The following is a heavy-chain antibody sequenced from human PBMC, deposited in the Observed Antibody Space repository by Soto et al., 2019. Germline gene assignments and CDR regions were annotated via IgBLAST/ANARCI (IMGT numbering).Heavy chain of an antibody. CDR1: GGSVCSSSYD. J-gene: IGHJ5*02. D-gene: IGHD1-1*01. CDR2: IYYSGST. CDR3: ARKVQLERTFDP. Sequence: PSETPSLTCTVSGGSVCSSSYDGGWIRQPPGKGLEWIGSIYYSGSTYYNPSLKSRVTISVDTSKNQFSLKLSSVTAADTAVYYCARKVQLERTFDPWGQGSLLTVSS. V-gene: IGHV4-39*01.